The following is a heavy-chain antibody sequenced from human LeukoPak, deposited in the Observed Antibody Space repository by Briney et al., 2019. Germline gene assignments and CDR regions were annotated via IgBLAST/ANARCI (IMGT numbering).Heavy chain of an antibody. CDR1: GYTFTGYG. CDR2: ISAYNGNT. Sequence: ASVKVSCKVSGYTFTGYGISWVRQAPGQGLEWMGWISAYNGNTNYAQKLQGRVTMTTDTSTSTAYMELRSLRSDDTAVYYCARAPLNIRDGYEYYFDYWGQGTLVTVSS. V-gene: IGHV1-18*01. J-gene: IGHJ4*02. D-gene: IGHD5-12*01. CDR3: ARAPLNIRDGYEYYFDY.